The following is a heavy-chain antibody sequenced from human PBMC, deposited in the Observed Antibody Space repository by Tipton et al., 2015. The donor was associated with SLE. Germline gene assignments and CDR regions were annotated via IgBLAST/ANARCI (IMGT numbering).Heavy chain of an antibody. CDR2: IYYSGST. J-gene: IGHJ4*02. V-gene: IGHV4-59*01. Sequence: TLSLTCTVSGGSISSYYWSWIRQPPGKGLEWIGYIYYSGSTNYNPSLKSRVTISVDTSKNQFSLKLSSVTAADTAVYYCARGPYYFDYWGQGTLVTVSS. CDR1: GGSISSYY. CDR3: ARGPYYFDY.